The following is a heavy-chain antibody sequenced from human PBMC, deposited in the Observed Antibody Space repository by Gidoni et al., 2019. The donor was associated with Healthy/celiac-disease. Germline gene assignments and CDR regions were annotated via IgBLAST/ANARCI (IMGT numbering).Heavy chain of an antibody. V-gene: IGHV3-23*01. CDR3: AQGTPDY. CDR1: GFTFSSYA. J-gene: IGHJ4*02. Sequence: AVSGFTFSSYAMSWVRQAPRKGLEWVSAISGSGSRTYYADSVKGRFTISRDNSKNTLYLQMNSLRAEDTAVYYCAQGTPDYWGQGTLVTVSS. CDR2: ISGSGSRT.